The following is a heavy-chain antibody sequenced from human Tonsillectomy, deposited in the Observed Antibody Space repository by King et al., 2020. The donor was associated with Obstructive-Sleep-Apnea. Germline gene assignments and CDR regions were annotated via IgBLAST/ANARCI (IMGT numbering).Heavy chain of an antibody. D-gene: IGHD2-15*01. Sequence: VQLVESGGGLVKPGGSLRLSCAASGFTFNDYYMSWIRQAPGKGLEWISYISSSGNTLYYADSVKGRFTISRDNAKDSLYLQMNSLRAEDTAVYYCVRAEDIVVVVADYWGQRTLVTVSS. V-gene: IGHV3-11*01. J-gene: IGHJ4*02. CDR1: GFTFNDYY. CDR3: VRAEDIVVVVADY. CDR2: ISSSGNTL.